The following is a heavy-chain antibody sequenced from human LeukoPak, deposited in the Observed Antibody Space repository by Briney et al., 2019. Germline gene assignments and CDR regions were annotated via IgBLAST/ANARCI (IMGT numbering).Heavy chain of an antibody. V-gene: IGHV1-69*05. CDR3: ARGSSGYSSGWIDY. J-gene: IGHJ4*02. CDR2: IIPIFGTA. CDR1: GGTFSSYA. Sequence: SVKVSCKASGGTFSSYAISWVRQAPGQGLEWMGGIIPIFGTANYAQKFQGRVTITTDESTSTAYMELSSLRSEDTAVYYCARGSSGYSSGWIDYWAREPWSPSPQ. D-gene: IGHD6-19*01.